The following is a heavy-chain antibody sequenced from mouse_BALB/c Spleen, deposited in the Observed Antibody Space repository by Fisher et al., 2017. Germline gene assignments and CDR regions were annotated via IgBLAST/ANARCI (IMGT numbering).Heavy chain of an antibody. V-gene: IGHV5-6-3*01. CDR3: ARESRHYYGSSYPMDY. Sequence: RFTISRDNAKNTLYLQMSSLKSEDTAMYYCARESRHYYGSSYPMDYWGQGTSVTVSS. D-gene: IGHD1-1*01. J-gene: IGHJ4*01.